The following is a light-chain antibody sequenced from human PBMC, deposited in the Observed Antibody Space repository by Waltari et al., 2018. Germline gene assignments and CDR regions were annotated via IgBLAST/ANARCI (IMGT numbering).Light chain of an antibody. CDR1: SGSVSSTSY. CDR2: KSN. V-gene: IGLV8-61*01. Sequence: QTVVTQEPSLSVSPGGTVKLTCALSSGSVSSTSYASWYQQTPGQAPRTLVYKSNSRSSGVPDRFSGSILGNKAALTITGAHADEESDYYCLFYMGSGIWVFGGGTRLTVL. CDR3: LFYMGSGIWV. J-gene: IGLJ3*02.